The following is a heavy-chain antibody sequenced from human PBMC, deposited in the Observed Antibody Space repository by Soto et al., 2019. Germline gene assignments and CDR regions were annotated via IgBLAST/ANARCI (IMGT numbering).Heavy chain of an antibody. V-gene: IGHV4-31*03. Sequence: QVQLQESGPGLVKPSETLSLTCTVSGGSISSGRYYWSWIRQHPGKGLEWIGYIYYSGTTYYNPSLKSRVTISVDTSKNQFSLKLSSVSAADTALYYCARCSLVVVPAPGFDPWGRGTLVTVSS. J-gene: IGHJ5*02. CDR3: ARCSLVVVPAPGFDP. CDR1: GGSISSGRYY. D-gene: IGHD2-2*01. CDR2: IYYSGTT.